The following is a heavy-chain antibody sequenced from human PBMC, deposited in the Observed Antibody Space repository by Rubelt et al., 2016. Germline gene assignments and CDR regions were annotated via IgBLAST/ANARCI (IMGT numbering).Heavy chain of an antibody. CDR3: AGHERQWLSEYYFDY. CDR2: INHSGST. CDR1: GGSFSGYY. V-gene: IGHV4-34*04. D-gene: IGHD6-19*01. Sequence: QVQLQQWGAGLLKPSETLSLTCAVYGGSFSGYYWSWIRQPPGKGLEWIGEINHSGSTNHNPSLKGRANISVGTSKNQFSLKLSSVTAADTAVDYCAGHERQWLSEYYFDYWGQGTLVTVSS. J-gene: IGHJ4*02.